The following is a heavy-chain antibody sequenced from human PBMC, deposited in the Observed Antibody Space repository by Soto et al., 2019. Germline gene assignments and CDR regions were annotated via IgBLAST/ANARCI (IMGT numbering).Heavy chain of an antibody. CDR3: AHWAKSGLLWFGELSLDY. D-gene: IGHD3-10*01. CDR1: GFTFSSYA. CDR2: ISGSGGST. J-gene: IGHJ4*02. V-gene: IGHV3-23*01. Sequence: EVQLLESGGGLVQPGGSLRLSCAASGFTFSSYAMSWVRQAPGKGLEWVSAISGSGGSTYYADSVKGRFTISRDNYKNTLYLQMNSLRAEDTAVYYCAHWAKSGLLWFGELSLDYWGQGTLVTVSS.